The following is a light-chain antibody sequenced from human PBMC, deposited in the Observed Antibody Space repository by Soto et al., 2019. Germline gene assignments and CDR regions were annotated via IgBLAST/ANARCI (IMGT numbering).Light chain of an antibody. Sequence: ETVMTQSPAALSVSPGERATLSCRASQNVYNNLAWYQQKPGQAPRLLIYHASSRATGIPARFSGSGSGTEFTLTISSLQSEDFAVYYCQQYNEWPLTFGGGTKGEIK. CDR3: QQYNEWPLT. V-gene: IGKV3-15*01. CDR1: QNVYNN. CDR2: HAS. J-gene: IGKJ4*01.